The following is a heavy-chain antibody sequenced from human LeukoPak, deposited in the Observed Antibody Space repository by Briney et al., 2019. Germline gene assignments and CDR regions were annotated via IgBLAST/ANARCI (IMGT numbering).Heavy chain of an antibody. V-gene: IGHV1-2*02. J-gene: IGHJ4*02. CDR2: INPNSGGT. CDR3: ARSRTGSGFLFDY. Sequence: ASVKVSCKASGYXFTGYYIHWVRQAPGQGLEWMGWINPNSGGTNYAQKFQGRVTMTRDTSISTAYMELSRLRSDDTAVYSCARSRTGSGFLFDYWGQGTLVTVSS. CDR1: GYXFTGYY. D-gene: IGHD3-10*01.